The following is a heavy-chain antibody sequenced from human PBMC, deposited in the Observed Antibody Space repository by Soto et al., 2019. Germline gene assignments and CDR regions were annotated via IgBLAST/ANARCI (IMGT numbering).Heavy chain of an antibody. CDR3: ARHENRYSVSYYYFYGMDV. V-gene: IGHV4-39*01. J-gene: IGHJ6*02. D-gene: IGHD1-26*01. CDR2: IYYSGST. Sequence: SVTLSLTCTVSGGSISTYFWGWIRQRPGKGLEWIGSIYYSGSTYYNPSLKSPVTMSVDTSKNQFSLKLSSVTAADTAVYYCARHENRYSVSYYYFYGMDVWGQGTTVTVSS. CDR1: GGSISTYF.